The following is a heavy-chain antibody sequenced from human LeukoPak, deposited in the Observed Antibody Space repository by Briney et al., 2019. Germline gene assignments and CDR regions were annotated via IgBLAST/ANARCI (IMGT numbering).Heavy chain of an antibody. J-gene: IGHJ3*02. Sequence: GESLKISCKGSGYSFSNYWIGWVRQMPGKGLEWMGIIYPGDSDTRYSPSFQGQVTISADKSISTAYLQWSSLKASDTAMYYCARHLYSSSWYNAFDIWGQGTMVTVSS. CDR2: IYPGDSDT. V-gene: IGHV5-51*01. CDR3: ARHLYSSSWYNAFDI. D-gene: IGHD6-13*01. CDR1: GYSFSNYW.